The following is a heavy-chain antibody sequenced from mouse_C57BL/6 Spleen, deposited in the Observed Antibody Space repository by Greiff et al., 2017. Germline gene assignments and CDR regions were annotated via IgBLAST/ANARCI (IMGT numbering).Heavy chain of an antibody. D-gene: IGHD1-1*01. CDR2: IYPRSGNT. CDR3: AREVEFDYYGSGYFDV. CDR1: GYTFTSYG. Sequence: QVQLQQSGAELARPGASVKLSCKASGYTFTSYGISWVKQRTGQGLEWIGEIYPRSGNTYYNEKFKGKATLTADKSSSTAYMELRSLTSEDSAVYFCAREVEFDYYGSGYFDVWGTGTTVTVSS. V-gene: IGHV1-81*01. J-gene: IGHJ1*03.